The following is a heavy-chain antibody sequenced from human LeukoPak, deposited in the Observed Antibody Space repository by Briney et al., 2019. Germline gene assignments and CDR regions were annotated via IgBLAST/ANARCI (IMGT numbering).Heavy chain of an antibody. Sequence: PGGSLRLSCAASGFTFSNAWMSWVRQAPGKGLEWVGRIKSKTDGGTTDYAAPVKGRFTISRDDSKNTLYLQMNSLKTEDTAVYYCTTDSNTAMVTAPTGEWDYWGQGTLVTVSS. D-gene: IGHD5-18*01. CDR1: GFTFSNAW. CDR2: IKSKTDGGTT. V-gene: IGHV3-15*01. J-gene: IGHJ4*02. CDR3: TTDSNTAMVTAPTGEWDY.